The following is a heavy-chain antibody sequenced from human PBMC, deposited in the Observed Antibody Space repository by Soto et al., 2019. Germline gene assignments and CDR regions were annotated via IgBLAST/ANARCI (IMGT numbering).Heavy chain of an antibody. J-gene: IGHJ6*02. D-gene: IGHD6-13*01. CDR3: AREEGIAAAGTLRYYYYYGMDV. V-gene: IGHV3-53*01. CDR2: IYSGGST. CDR1: GFTVSSNY. Sequence: GGSLRLSCAASGFTVSSNYMSWVRQAPGKGLEWVSVIYSGGSTYYADSVKGRFTISRDDSKNTLYLQMNSLRAEDTAVYYCAREEGIAAAGTLRYYYYYGMDVWGQGTTVTVSS.